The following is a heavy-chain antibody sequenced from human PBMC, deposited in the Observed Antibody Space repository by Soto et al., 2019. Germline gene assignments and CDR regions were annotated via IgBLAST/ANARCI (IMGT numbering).Heavy chain of an antibody. J-gene: IGHJ4*02. V-gene: IGHV4-59*01. Sequence: PSETLSLTCSVSGGSIGNYYWSWIRQTPGKGLEWIGYIYYSGSTKYNPSLTSRVTISIDTSKNHFSLNLRASTAADTAVYYCARALITTYHFDYWGQGTLVTVSS. D-gene: IGHD4-4*01. CDR3: ARALITTYHFDY. CDR2: IYYSGST. CDR1: GGSIGNYY.